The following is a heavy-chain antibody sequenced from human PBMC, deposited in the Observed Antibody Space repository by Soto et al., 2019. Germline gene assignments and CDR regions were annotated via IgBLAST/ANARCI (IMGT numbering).Heavy chain of an antibody. J-gene: IGHJ4*02. D-gene: IGHD6-13*01. Sequence: LRLSCAASGFSFSSYWMSWVRQAPGKGLEWVANIKQAGSEKYYVDSVKGRFTISRDNAKNSLYLQMNSLRAEGTAVYYCARDSGPSWHRTHCFDYWGQGTLVTVSS. CDR2: IKQAGSEK. CDR1: GFSFSSYW. V-gene: IGHV3-7*03. CDR3: ARDSGPSWHRTHCFDY.